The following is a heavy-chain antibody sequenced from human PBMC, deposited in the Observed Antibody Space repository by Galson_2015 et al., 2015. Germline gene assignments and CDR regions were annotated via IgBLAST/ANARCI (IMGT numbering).Heavy chain of an antibody. V-gene: IGHV3-15*01. J-gene: IGHJ4*02. CDR3: TTVWVSQQLVEGY. D-gene: IGHD6-13*01. CDR1: GFTFSNAW. CDR2: IKSKTDGGTT. Sequence: SLRLSCAASGFTFSNAWMSWVRQAPGKGLEWVGRIKSKTDGGTTDYAAPVKGRFTISRDDSKNTLYLQMNSLKTEDTAVYHCTTVWVSQQLVEGYWGQGTLVTVSS.